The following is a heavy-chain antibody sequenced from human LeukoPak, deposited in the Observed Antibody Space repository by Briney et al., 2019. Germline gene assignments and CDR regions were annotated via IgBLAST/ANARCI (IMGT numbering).Heavy chain of an antibody. J-gene: IGHJ3*02. CDR3: ARDALGISDAFDI. CDR2: ISDYNGNT. D-gene: IGHD1-26*01. CDR1: GYTFSSYG. Sequence: ASVKVSCKASGYTFSSYGLSWVRQAPGQGLEWMGWISDYNGNTNYAQKVQGRVTMTTDTSTSTAYMELRSLRSDDAAVYYCARDALGISDAFDIWGQGTMVTVS. V-gene: IGHV1-18*01.